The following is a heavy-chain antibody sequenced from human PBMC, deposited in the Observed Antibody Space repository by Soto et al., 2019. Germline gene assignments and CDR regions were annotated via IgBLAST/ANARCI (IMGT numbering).Heavy chain of an antibody. J-gene: IGHJ6*02. CDR2: INPNGGST. D-gene: IGHD5-12*01. Sequence: ASVKLSCKASGYTFTIYYMHWVRQAPGQGLEWMGIINPNGGSTSYAQKFQGRVTMTRDTSTSTVYMELSSLRSEDTAVYYCARGGAGYSGYDWSMDVWGQGTTVTVSS. CDR3: ARGGAGYSGYDWSMDV. CDR1: GYTFTIYY. V-gene: IGHV1-46*01.